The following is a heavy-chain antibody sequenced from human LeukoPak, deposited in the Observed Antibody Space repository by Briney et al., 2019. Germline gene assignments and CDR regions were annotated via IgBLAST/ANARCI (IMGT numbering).Heavy chain of an antibody. CDR3: ARERRTSPRRGYPYDFWSGYPDY. CDR2: INHSGST. V-gene: IGHV4-34*01. Sequence: SETLSLTCAVYGGSFSGYYWSWIRQPPGKGLEWIGEINHSGSTHYNPSLKSRVTISVDTSKNQFSLKLSSVTAADTAVYYCARERRTSPRRGYPYDFWSGYPDYWGQGTLVTVSS. CDR1: GGSFSGYY. J-gene: IGHJ4*02. D-gene: IGHD3-3*01.